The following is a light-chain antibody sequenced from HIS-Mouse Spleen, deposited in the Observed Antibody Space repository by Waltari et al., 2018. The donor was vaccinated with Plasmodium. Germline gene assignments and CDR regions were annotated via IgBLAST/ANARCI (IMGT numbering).Light chain of an antibody. J-gene: IGLJ3*02. CDR2: EDS. Sequence: SSELTHPPSVSVSPGQTAMITCSGDALPKEYAYWYQPKAGQAPVLVIYEDSKRPSGIPERFSGSSSGTMATLTFSGAQVEDEAEYYLNSRDSSGNHRVFGGGTKLNV. CDR3: NSRDSSGNHRV. V-gene: IGLV3-10*01. CDR1: ALPKEY.